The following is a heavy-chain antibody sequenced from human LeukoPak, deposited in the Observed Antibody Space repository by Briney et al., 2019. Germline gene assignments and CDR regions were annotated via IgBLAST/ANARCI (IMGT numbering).Heavy chain of an antibody. CDR3: ARDAKYYYGSRTYFFFEY. CDR2: IYTSGAT. Sequence: SETLSLTCTVSGGSFSTYYWSWIRQPAGKGLQWIGHIYTSGATNYNPSLKSRVTMSIDTSKNQFSLKLSSVTAADTAVYYCARDAKYYYGSRTYFFFEYWGQGTLLTVSS. V-gene: IGHV4-4*07. CDR1: GGSFSTYY. D-gene: IGHD3-10*01. J-gene: IGHJ4*02.